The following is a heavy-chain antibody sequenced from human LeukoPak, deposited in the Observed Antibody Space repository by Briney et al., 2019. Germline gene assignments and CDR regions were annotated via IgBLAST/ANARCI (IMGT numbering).Heavy chain of an antibody. J-gene: IGHJ4*02. Sequence: PGGSLRLSCAASGFTFSSYGMHWVRQAPGKGLEWVAVISYDGSNKYYADSVKGRFTNSRDNSKNTLYLQMNSLRAEDTAVYYCAKAQERPWFGPPDYWGQGTLVTVSS. CDR1: GFTFSSYG. V-gene: IGHV3-30*18. D-gene: IGHD3-10*01. CDR3: AKAQERPWFGPPDY. CDR2: ISYDGSNK.